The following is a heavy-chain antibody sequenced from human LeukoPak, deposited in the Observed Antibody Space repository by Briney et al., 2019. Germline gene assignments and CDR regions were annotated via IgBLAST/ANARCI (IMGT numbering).Heavy chain of an antibody. J-gene: IGHJ4*02. CDR3: ARDMVRGVRKLLDY. V-gene: IGHV3-48*01. D-gene: IGHD3-10*01. Sequence: GGSLRLSCAASGFTFSSYSMNWVRQAPGKGLEWVSYISSSSSTIYYADSVKGRFTISRDNAKNSLCLQMNSLRAEDTAVYYCARDMVRGVRKLLDYWGQGTLVTVSS. CDR1: GFTFSSYS. CDR2: ISSSSSTI.